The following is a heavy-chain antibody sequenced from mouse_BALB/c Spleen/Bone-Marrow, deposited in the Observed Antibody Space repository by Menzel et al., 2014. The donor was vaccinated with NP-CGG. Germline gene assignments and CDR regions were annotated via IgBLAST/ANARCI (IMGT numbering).Heavy chain of an antibody. Sequence: EVQRVESGGGFVQPGGSLKLSCAASGLTFSSYTMSWVRQTPEKRLEWVAYISNGGGSAYYSDTVKGRFTISRDNAKNTLYLQMSSLKSEDTAMYYCARHHGDYFYYALDYWGQGTSVTVSS. D-gene: IGHD2-13*01. V-gene: IGHV5-12-2*01. J-gene: IGHJ4*01. CDR2: ISNGGGSA. CDR3: ARHHGDYFYYALDY. CDR1: GLTFSSYT.